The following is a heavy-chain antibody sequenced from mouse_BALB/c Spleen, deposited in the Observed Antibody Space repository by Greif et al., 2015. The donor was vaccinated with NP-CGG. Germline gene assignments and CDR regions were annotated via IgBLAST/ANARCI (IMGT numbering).Heavy chain of an antibody. J-gene: IGHJ2*01. CDR2: IDPSDSYT. Sequence: QVQLQQSGAELVKPGASVKLSCKASGYTFTSYWTHWVKQRPGQGLEWIGEIDPSDSYTNYNQKFRGKATLTVDKSSSTAYMQLSSLTSEDSAVYYCAREGGNDGYLDHWGQSTTLTVSS. D-gene: IGHD2-3*01. CDR3: AREGGNDGYLDH. V-gene: IGHV1-69*02. CDR1: GYTFTSYW.